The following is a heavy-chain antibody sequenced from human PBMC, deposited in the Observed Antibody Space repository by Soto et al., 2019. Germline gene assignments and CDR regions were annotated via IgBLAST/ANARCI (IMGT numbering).Heavy chain of an antibody. CDR2: IYYSGST. Sequence: KTSETLSLTCTVSGGSISSSSYYWGWIRQPPGKGLEWIGSIYYSGSTYYNPSLKSRVTISVDTSKNQFSLKLSSVTAADTAVYYCARLAEWEQQLSTSYFDYWGQGTLVTVSS. CDR1: GGSISSSSYY. J-gene: IGHJ4*02. CDR3: ARLAEWEQQLSTSYFDY. D-gene: IGHD6-13*01. V-gene: IGHV4-39*01.